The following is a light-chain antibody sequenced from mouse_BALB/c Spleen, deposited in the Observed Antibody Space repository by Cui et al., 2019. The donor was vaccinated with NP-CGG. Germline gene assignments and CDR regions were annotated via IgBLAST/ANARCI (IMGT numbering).Light chain of an antibody. J-gene: IGLJ1*01. V-gene: IGLV1*01. CDR1: TGAVTTSNY. Sequence: QAVVTQESALTTSPGETVTLTCRPSTGAVTTSNYANWVQEKPDHLFTGLIGGTNNRVPGVPARFSGSLIGDKAALTITGAQTEDDAIYFCALWYSNHWVFGGGTKLTVL. CDR3: ALWYSNHWV. CDR2: GTN.